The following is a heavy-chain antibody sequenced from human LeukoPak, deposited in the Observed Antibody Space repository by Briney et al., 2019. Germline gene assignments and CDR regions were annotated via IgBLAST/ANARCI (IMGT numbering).Heavy chain of an antibody. V-gene: IGHV3-13*01. J-gene: IGHJ3*02. Sequence: GGSLRLSCAASGFTFSSYDMHWVRQATGKGLEWVSAIGTAGDTYYPGSVKGRFTISRENAKNSLYLQMNSLRAEDTAVYYCARVVVVVPAVPDAFDIWGQGTMVTVSS. CDR2: IGTAGDT. D-gene: IGHD2-2*01. CDR3: ARVVVVVPAVPDAFDI. CDR1: GFTFSSYD.